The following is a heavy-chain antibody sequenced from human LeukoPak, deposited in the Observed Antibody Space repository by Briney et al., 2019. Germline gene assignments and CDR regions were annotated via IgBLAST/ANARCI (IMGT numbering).Heavy chain of an antibody. V-gene: IGHV4-59*01. CDR2: IHYSGSI. Sequence: SETLSLTCTVSGGSISTYYWSWIRQPPGKGLEWIGYIHYSGSINYNPSLKSRVTMSIDTSKNQFSLNLTSVTAGDTAEYYCARDTSGWYFNLWGRGTLVTVSS. J-gene: IGHJ2*01. CDR3: ARDTSGWYFNL. D-gene: IGHD6-19*01. CDR1: GGSISTYY.